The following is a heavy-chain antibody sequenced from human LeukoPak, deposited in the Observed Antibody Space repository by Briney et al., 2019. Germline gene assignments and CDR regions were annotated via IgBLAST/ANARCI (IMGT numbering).Heavy chain of an antibody. V-gene: IGHV3-30*02. CDR3: AKDRTVVVTAYGGWFDP. CDR1: GITFSTSG. D-gene: IGHD2-15*01. J-gene: IGHJ5*02. Sequence: GGSLRLSCAASGITFSTSGMHWVRQAPGRGLEWVAFMRHDGSNEKYADSVKGRFTTSGDNSKNTLYLQMNSLIVEDTAVYYCAKDRTVVVTAYGGWFDPWGQGTLVTVSS. CDR2: MRHDGSNE.